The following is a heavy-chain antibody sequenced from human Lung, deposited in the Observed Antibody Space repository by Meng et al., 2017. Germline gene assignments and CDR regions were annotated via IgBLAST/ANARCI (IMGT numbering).Heavy chain of an antibody. CDR2: ILGSSDST. J-gene: IGHJ4*02. D-gene: IGHD5-18*01. CDR3: AKARIQLWLFDY. V-gene: IGHV3-23*04. CDR1: ASSISSYA. Sequence: VDAGVAFVTPAGSPNPSCATSASSISSYALIWSRQTPGKKLEWVSGILGSSDSTVYKDSVKGRFTISRDNSKNKLFLQMNSLRDEDTAVYYCAKARIQLWLFDYWGQGTLVTVSS.